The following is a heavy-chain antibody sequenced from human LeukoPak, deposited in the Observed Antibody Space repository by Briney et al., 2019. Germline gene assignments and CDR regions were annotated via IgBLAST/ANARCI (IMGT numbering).Heavy chain of an antibody. CDR2: IRYDGSNK. V-gene: IGHV3-30*02. J-gene: IGHJ6*03. CDR1: GFTFSSYG. Sequence: GGSLRLSCAASGFTFSSYGMHWVRQAPGKGLEWVAFIRYDGSNKYYADSVKGRFTISRDNSKNTLYLQMNSLRAEDTAVYYCAKGLYYYDSSGYTADYYYMDVWGKGTTVTISS. CDR3: AKGLYYYDSSGYTADYYYMDV. D-gene: IGHD3-22*01.